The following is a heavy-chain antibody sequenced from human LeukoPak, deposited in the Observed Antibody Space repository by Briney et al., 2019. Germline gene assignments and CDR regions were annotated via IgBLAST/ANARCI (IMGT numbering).Heavy chain of an antibody. V-gene: IGHV1-2*02. Sequence: ASVKVSCKASGYTFTDSNIHWVRQAPGQGLEWMGWINPNSGGTNYAQKSQGRVTMTRDTSISTAYMELSSLRHDDLAVYYCARGRGTSGSNRDFYYYYYMDVWGKGTTVTVSS. J-gene: IGHJ6*03. CDR1: GYTFTDSN. D-gene: IGHD2-15*01. CDR2: INPNSGGT. CDR3: ARGRGTSGSNRDFYYYYYMDV.